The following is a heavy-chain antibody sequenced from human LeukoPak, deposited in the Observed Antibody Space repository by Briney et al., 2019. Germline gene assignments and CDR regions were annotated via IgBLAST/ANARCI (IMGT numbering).Heavy chain of an antibody. J-gene: IGHJ5*02. Sequence: GASVKVSCKASGHTFTSYDINWVRQATGQGLEWMGWMNPNSGNTGYAQKFQGRVTMTRNTSISTAYMELSSLRSEDTAVYYCARSSGSGWYSWFDPWGQGTLVTVSS. CDR2: MNPNSGNT. CDR1: GHTFTSYD. CDR3: ARSSGSGWYSWFDP. V-gene: IGHV1-8*01. D-gene: IGHD6-19*01.